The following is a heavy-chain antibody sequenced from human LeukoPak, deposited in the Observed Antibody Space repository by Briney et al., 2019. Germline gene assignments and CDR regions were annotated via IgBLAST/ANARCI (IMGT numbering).Heavy chain of an antibody. CDR2: IRTKPDNYAA. CDR1: GFTFSGSA. Sequence: GGSLKLSCAASGFTFSGSAVHWVRQASGKGLEWLGRIRTKPDNYAAAYAASVKGRFTISRDDLKNSAYLQMDSLKTEHTAVYYCSRFDLDYDSSRYASDGLDVWGQGTTVIVSS. V-gene: IGHV3-73*01. J-gene: IGHJ6*02. D-gene: IGHD3-22*01. CDR3: SRFDLDYDSSRYASDGLDV.